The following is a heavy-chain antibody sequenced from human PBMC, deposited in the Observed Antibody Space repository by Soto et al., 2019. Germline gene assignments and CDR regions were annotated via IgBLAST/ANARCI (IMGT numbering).Heavy chain of an antibody. CDR1: GFTFSSYG. CDR3: AKSVYNWTDGFFDY. CDR2: ISYDGINK. V-gene: IGHV3-30*18. D-gene: IGHD1-1*01. J-gene: IGHJ4*02. Sequence: QVQLVESGGGVVQPGRSLRLSCAASGFTFSSYGMHWVRQAPGKGLEWVAVISYDGINKYYADSVKGRFTISRDNSKNTLYLQMNGLRAEDTAVYYCAKSVYNWTDGFFDYWGQGTLVTVSS.